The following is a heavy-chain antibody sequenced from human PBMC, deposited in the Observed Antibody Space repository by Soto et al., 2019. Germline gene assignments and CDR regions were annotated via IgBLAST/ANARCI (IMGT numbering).Heavy chain of an antibody. D-gene: IGHD2-15*01. CDR1: GGSFSGYY. J-gene: IGHJ5*02. V-gene: IGHV4-34*01. CDR2: INHSGST. CDR3: ASGGYCSGGSCYSNWFAP. Sequence: SETLSLTCAVYGGSFSGYYWSWIRQPPGKGLEWIGEINHSGSTNYNPSLKSRVTISVDTSKNQFSLKLSSVTAADTALYYCASGGYCSGGSCYSNWFAPWGQGTLVTVSS.